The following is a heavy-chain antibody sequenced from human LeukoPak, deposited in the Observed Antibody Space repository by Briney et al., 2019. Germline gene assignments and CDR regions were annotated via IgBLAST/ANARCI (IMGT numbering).Heavy chain of an antibody. J-gene: IGHJ5*02. D-gene: IGHD3-22*01. CDR1: GYTFTSYD. Sequence: ASVKVSCKASGYTFTSYDINWVRQATGQGLEWMGWMNPNSGNTGYAQKFQGRVTMTRNTSISTAYMKLSSLRSEDTAVYYCARVGRYYYDSSGTNWFDPWGQGTLVTVSS. CDR2: MNPNSGNT. V-gene: IGHV1-8*01. CDR3: ARVGRYYYDSSGTNWFDP.